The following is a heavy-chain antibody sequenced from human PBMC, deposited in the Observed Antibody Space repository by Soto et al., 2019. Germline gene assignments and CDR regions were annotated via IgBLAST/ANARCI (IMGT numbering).Heavy chain of an antibody. J-gene: IGHJ6*02. V-gene: IGHV4-31*03. D-gene: IGHD2-2*01. CDR3: ARERYCSSTSCASGYYYYGMDV. Sequence: QVQLQESGPGLVKPSQTLSLTCTVSGGSISSGGYYWSWIRQHPGKGLEWIGYIYYSGSTYYNPSLKRRVTISVDTSKNQFSLKLSSVTAADTAVYYCARERYCSSTSCASGYYYYGMDVWGQGTTVTVSS. CDR2: IYYSGST. CDR1: GGSISSGGYY.